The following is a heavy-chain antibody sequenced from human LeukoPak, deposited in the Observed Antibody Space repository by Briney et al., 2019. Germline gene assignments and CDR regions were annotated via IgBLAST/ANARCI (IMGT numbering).Heavy chain of an antibody. CDR2: IYTSGST. V-gene: IGHV4-61*02. CDR1: GGSISSGSYY. CDR3: ARGTSTVTTTIDY. Sequence: SQTLSLTCTVSGGSISSGSYYWRWIRQPAGKGLEWIGRIYTSGSTNYNPSLKSRVTISVDTSKNQFSLKLSSVTAADTAVYYCARGTSTVTTTIDYWGQGTLVTVSS. D-gene: IGHD4-17*01. J-gene: IGHJ4*02.